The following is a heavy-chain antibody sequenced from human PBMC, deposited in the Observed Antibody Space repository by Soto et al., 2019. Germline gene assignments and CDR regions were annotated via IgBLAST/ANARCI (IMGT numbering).Heavy chain of an antibody. V-gene: IGHV1-69*01. D-gene: IGHD6-19*01. J-gene: IGHJ6*02. CDR1: GGTFSSYA. Sequence: GXSVKVSFNASGGTFSSYAISLVRHAPGQGLEWMGGIIPIFGTANYAQKFQGRVTITADESTSTAYMELSSLRSEDTAVYYCARSRVEQWLENYYYYGMDVWGQGTTVTVSS. CDR3: ARSRVEQWLENYYYYGMDV. CDR2: IIPIFGTA.